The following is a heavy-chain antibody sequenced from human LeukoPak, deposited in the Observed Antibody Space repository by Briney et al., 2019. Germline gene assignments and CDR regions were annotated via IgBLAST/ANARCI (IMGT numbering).Heavy chain of an antibody. CDR3: ARVQMVYYYYYMDV. Sequence: PSETLSLTCAVYGGSFSGYYWSWIRQPPGKGLEWIGEINHSGSTNYNPSLKSRVTISVDTSKNQFSLKLSSVTAADTAVYYCARVQMVYYYYYMDVWGKGTTVTISS. D-gene: IGHD2-8*01. V-gene: IGHV4-34*01. J-gene: IGHJ6*03. CDR1: GGSFSGYY. CDR2: INHSGST.